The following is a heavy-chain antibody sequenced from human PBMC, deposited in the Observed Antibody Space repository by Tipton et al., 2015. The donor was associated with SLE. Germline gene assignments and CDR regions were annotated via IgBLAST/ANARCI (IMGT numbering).Heavy chain of an antibody. CDR2: IYYSGST. CDR1: GGSFSSSSYY. CDR3: ARHEDWGIDY. V-gene: IGHV4-39*01. D-gene: IGHD7-27*01. Sequence: TLSLTCTLYGGSFSSSSYYWGWIRQPPGKGLEWIGSIYYSGSTYYNPSLKSRVTISVDTSKNQFSLKLSSVTAADTAVYYCARHEDWGIDYWGQGTLVTVSS. J-gene: IGHJ4*02.